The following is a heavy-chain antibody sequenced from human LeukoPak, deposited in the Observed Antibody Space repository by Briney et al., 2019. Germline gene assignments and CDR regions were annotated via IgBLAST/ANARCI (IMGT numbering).Heavy chain of an antibody. V-gene: IGHV5-51*01. D-gene: IGHD6-13*01. J-gene: IGHJ4*02. CDR2: IYPGDSDT. CDR3: ARHTSSSLRTRYYFDY. CDR1: GYIFTSYW. Sequence: GESLKISCKGSGYIFTSYWIGWVRQMPGKGLEGMGIIYPGDSDTRYSPSFQGQVTISADKSISTAYLQWSSLKASDTAMYYCARHTSSSLRTRYYFDYWGQGTLVTLSS.